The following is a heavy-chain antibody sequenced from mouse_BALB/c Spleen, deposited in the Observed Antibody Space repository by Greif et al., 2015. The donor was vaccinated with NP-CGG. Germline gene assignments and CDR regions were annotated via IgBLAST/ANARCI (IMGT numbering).Heavy chain of an antibody. V-gene: IGHV5-4*02. CDR1: GFTFSDYY. CDR3: ASGSSFDY. D-gene: IGHD1-1*01. CDR2: ISDGGSYT. J-gene: IGHJ2*01. Sequence: EVKLVESGGGLVKPGGSLKLSRAASGFTFSDYYMYWVRQTPEKRLEWVATISDGGSYTYYPDSVKGRFTISRDNAKNNLYLQMSSLKSEDTAMYYCASGSSFDYWGQGTTLTVSS.